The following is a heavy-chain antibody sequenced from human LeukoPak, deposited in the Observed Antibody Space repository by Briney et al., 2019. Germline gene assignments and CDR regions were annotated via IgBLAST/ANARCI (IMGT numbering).Heavy chain of an antibody. J-gene: IGHJ4*02. D-gene: IGHD3-16*01. Sequence: PGGSLRLSCAASEFSVGSNYMTWVRQAPGKGLEWVSLIYSGGSTYYADSVKGRFTISRDNAKNTLYLQMNSLRAEDLAVYYCARESTAVGDYYFDYWGQGSLVAVSS. CDR2: IYSGGST. V-gene: IGHV3-66*01. CDR1: EFSVGSNY. CDR3: ARESTAVGDYYFDY.